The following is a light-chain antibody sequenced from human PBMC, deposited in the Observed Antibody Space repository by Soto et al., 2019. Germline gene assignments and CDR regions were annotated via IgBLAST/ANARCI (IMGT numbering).Light chain of an antibody. Sequence: QLVLTQSPSASASLGASVKLTCTLSSGHSSYAIAWHQQQPEKGPRYLMKLNSDGSHSKGDGIPDRFSGSSSGAERYLTISSRQSEDEADYYCQTWGTGIHRVFGGGTQLTVL. CDR1: SGHSSYA. CDR2: LNSDGSH. J-gene: IGLJ3*02. CDR3: QTWGTGIHRV. V-gene: IGLV4-69*01.